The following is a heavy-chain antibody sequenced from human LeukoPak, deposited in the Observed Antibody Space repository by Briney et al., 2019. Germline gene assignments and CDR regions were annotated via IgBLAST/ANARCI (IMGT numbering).Heavy chain of an antibody. CDR1: GGAFSSYA. V-gene: IGHV1-69*04. J-gene: IGHJ4*02. CDR3: ASTGEECGGDCYAPLDY. CDR2: IIPILGIA. Sequence: SVEVSCKASGGAFSSYAISWVRQAHGQGLEWMGRIIPILGIANYAQKFQGRVAITADKSTSTAYMELSNLRSEDTAVYYCASTGEECGGDCYAPLDYWGQGTLATVSS. D-gene: IGHD2-21*02.